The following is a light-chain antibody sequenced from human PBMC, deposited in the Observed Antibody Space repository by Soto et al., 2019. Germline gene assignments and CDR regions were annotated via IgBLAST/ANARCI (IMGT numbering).Light chain of an antibody. CDR1: QSISSW. CDR2: DAS. J-gene: IGKJ3*01. CDR3: QQYNSYPFP. Sequence: DIQMTQSPSTLSASVGDRVTITCRASQSISSWLAWYQQKPGKAPKLLIYDASSLESGVPSRFSGSGSGTEFTLTISSRQPDDFATYYCQQYNSYPFPFGPGTKVDIK. V-gene: IGKV1-5*01.